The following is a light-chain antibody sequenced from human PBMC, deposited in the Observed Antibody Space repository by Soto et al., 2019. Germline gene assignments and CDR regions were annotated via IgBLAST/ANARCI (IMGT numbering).Light chain of an antibody. CDR2: GAS. Sequence: EIVLTQSPGTLSLSPGERATLSCRASQYVSSTYLAWYQQQPGQAPRLLMYGASSRAIGIPDRFSGSGSGTDFTLTIGRLEPEDFAVYYCHQYGDSPETFGQGTKLEIK. V-gene: IGKV3-20*01. J-gene: IGKJ2*01. CDR3: HQYGDSPET. CDR1: QYVSSTY.